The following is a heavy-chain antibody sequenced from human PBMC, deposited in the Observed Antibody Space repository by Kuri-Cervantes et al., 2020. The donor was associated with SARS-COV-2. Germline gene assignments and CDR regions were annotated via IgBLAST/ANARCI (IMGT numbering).Heavy chain of an antibody. J-gene: IGHJ4*02. Sequence: SETLSLTCAVYGGSFSGYYWSWIRQPPGKGLEWIGYIYYSGSTYYNPSLKSRVTISVDTSKNQFSLKLSSVTAADTAVYYCVRERDGFDYWGQGTLVTVSS. CDR1: GGSFSGYY. CDR3: VRERDGFDY. V-gene: IGHV4-59*12. CDR2: IYYSGST.